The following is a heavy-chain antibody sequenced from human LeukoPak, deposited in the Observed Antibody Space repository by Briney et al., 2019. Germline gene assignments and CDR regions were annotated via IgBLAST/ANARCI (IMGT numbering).Heavy chain of an antibody. D-gene: IGHD3-16*01. CDR2: IFYTGST. CDR1: GGSVSSGSHY. V-gene: IGHV4-61*01. J-gene: IGHJ4*02. CDR3: ARDRFALTFDY. Sequence: SETLSLTCTVSGGSVSSGSHYWSWIRQPPGKGLEWIGYIFYTGSTNYNPSLKSRVTISVDTSKDQFPLRLNSVTAADTAVYYCARDRFALTFDYWGQGILVTVSS.